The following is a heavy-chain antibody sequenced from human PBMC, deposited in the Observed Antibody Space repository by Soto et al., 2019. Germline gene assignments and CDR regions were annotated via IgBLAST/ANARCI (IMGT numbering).Heavy chain of an antibody. CDR1: GYTFTSYA. Sequence: ASVKVSCKASGYTFTSYAMHWVRQAPGQRLEWMGWINAGNGNTKYSQKFQGRVTITRDTSASTAYMGLSSLRSEDTAVYYCARDREFYGSGRDYYYYYMDVWGKGTTVTVSS. D-gene: IGHD3-10*01. CDR2: INAGNGNT. J-gene: IGHJ6*03. CDR3: ARDREFYGSGRDYYYYYMDV. V-gene: IGHV1-3*01.